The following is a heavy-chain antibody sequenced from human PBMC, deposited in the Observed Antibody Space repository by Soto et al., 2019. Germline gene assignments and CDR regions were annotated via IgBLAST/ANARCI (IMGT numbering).Heavy chain of an antibody. CDR1: GFTFSSYG. CDR3: AKKGVVRITMVRGVEYVESFDAFDI. CDR2: ISYDGSNK. V-gene: IGHV3-30*18. J-gene: IGHJ3*02. D-gene: IGHD3-10*01. Sequence: QVQLVESGGGVVQPGRSLRLSCAASGFTFSSYGMHWVRQAPGKGLEWVAVISYDGSNKYYADSVKGRFTISRDNSKNTLYLQMNSLRAEDTAVYYCAKKGVVRITMVRGVEYVESFDAFDIWGQGTMVTVSS.